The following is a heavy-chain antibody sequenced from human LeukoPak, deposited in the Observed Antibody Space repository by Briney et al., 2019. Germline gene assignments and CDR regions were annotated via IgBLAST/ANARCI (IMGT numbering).Heavy chain of an antibody. V-gene: IGHV3-30*02. CDR1: GFTFSSYG. D-gene: IGHD2-2*01. Sequence: GGPLRLSCAASGFTFSSYGMHWVRQAPGKGLEWVAFIRYDGSNKYYADSVKGRFTISRDNSLYLQMNSLRAEDTAVYYCAKDHCSSTSCYYFDYWGQGTLVTVSS. J-gene: IGHJ4*02. CDR3: AKDHCSSTSCYYFDY. CDR2: IRYDGSNK.